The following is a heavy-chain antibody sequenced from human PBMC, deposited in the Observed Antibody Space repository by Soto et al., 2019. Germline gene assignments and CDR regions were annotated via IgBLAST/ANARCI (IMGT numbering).Heavy chain of an antibody. Sequence: SMKVSCKASGGTFSSYAISWVRQAPGQGLEWMGGIIPIFGTANYAQKFQGRVTITADESTSTAYMELSSLRSEDSAVYYCARVMTTPDRYFDYWGQGTMVTVSS. CDR3: ARVMTTPDRYFDY. D-gene: IGHD2-8*01. CDR1: GGTFSSYA. J-gene: IGHJ4*02. V-gene: IGHV1-69*13. CDR2: IIPIFGTA.